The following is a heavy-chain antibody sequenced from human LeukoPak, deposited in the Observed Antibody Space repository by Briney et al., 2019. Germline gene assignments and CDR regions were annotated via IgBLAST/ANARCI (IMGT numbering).Heavy chain of an antibody. CDR2: INPSGGST. J-gene: IGHJ5*02. CDR1: GYTFTSYY. D-gene: IGHD3-10*01. V-gene: IGHV1-46*01. CDR3: ARSDNMERTRTLWFGESFNWFDP. Sequence: GASVKVSCTASGYTFTSYYMHWVRQAPGQGLEWMGIINPSGGSTSYAQKFQGGVTMTRDTSTSTVYMELSSLRSEDTAVYYCARSDNMERTRTLWFGESFNWFDPWGQGTLVTVSS.